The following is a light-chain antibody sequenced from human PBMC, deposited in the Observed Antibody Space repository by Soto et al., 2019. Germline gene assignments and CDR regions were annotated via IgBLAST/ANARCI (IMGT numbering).Light chain of an antibody. CDR3: QHYASFSGT. V-gene: IGKV1-5*03. CDR2: KAS. J-gene: IGKJ1*01. Sequence: DIQMTQSPSTLSASVGDRVTITCRASQSVSSWVGWYHLKPGKAPTLLIYKASTLETGVPSRFSGSGSRTVFTLTISSLQPDDFATYYCQHYASFSGTFGQGTKVEIK. CDR1: QSVSSW.